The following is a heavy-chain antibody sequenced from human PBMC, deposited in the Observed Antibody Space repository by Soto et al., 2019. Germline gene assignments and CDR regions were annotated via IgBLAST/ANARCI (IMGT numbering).Heavy chain of an antibody. V-gene: IGHV4-59*01. Sequence: SETLSLTCSLSGGSISNYYWNWIRQPPGKGLEWIGYIHHSGTTNCNPSLQSRVTMSVDTSRNQFSLKLTSVTAADTAVYYCARGNNWNAGVMDHWGQGTLVTVSS. J-gene: IGHJ4*02. CDR2: IHHSGTT. CDR3: ARGNNWNAGVMDH. CDR1: GGSISNYY. D-gene: IGHD1-20*01.